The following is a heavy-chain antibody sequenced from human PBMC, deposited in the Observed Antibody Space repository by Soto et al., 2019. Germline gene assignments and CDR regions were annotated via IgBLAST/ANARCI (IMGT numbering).Heavy chain of an antibody. CDR1: GGSISSSSYY. CDR2: IYYSGST. Sequence: QLQLQESGPGLVKPSETLSLTCTVSGGSISSSSYYWGWIRQPPGKGLEWIGSIYYSGSTYYNPSLKSRVTISVDTSKNQFSLKLSSVTAADTAVYYCARRGTDFWSGYYLGWGQGTLVTVSS. CDR3: ARRGTDFWSGYYLG. J-gene: IGHJ4*02. V-gene: IGHV4-39*01. D-gene: IGHD3-3*01.